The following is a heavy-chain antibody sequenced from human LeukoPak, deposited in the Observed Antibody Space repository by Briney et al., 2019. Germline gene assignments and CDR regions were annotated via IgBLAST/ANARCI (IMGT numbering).Heavy chain of an antibody. J-gene: IGHJ4*02. CDR1: GFTFSSYG. CDR2: ISYDGSNK. CDR3: ANDVRYSGYR. D-gene: IGHD5-12*01. Sequence: PGRSLRLSCAASGFTFSSYGMHWVRQAPGKGLEWVAVISYDGSNKYYADSVKGRFTISRDNSKNTPYLQMNSLRAEDTAVYYCANDVRYSGYRWGQGTLVTVSS. V-gene: IGHV3-30*18.